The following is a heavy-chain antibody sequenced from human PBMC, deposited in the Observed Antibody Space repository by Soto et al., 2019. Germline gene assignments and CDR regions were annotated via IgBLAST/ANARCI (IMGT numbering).Heavy chain of an antibody. V-gene: IGHV4-34*01. J-gene: IGHJ4*02. CDR3: AREGYSSSWYRY. Sequence: QVQLQQWGAGLLKPSETLSLTCAVYGGSFSGYYWSWIRQPPGKGLEWIGEINHSGSTNYNPSLKSRVTISVDTYTTQFSRKLSSGTAADTAVYYWAREGYSSSWYRYWGQGTLVTVSS. CDR2: INHSGST. CDR1: GGSFSGYY. D-gene: IGHD6-13*01.